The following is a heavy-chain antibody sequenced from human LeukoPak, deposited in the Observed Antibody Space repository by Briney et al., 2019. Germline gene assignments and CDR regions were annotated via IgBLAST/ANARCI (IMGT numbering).Heavy chain of an antibody. CDR3: VRDLGVDTTMIFFDY. CDR1: GYPFTSFG. V-gene: IGHV1-18*01. CDR2: VSAYNGNT. Sequence: ASVKVSCKTSGYPFTSFGIRWVRPAPGQGLEWMGWVSAYNGNTNSAQKFRGRVTMTTDTSTSTAYMELRTLRSDDTAVYYCVRDLGVDTTMIFFDYWGQGTLVTVSS. D-gene: IGHD1-1*01. J-gene: IGHJ4*02.